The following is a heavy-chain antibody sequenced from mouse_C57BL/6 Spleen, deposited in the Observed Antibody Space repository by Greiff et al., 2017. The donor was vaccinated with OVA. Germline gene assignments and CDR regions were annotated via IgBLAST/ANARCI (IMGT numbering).Heavy chain of an antibody. Sequence: EVQLQQSGPELVKPGASVKISCKASGYTFTDYYMNWVKQSHGKSLEWIGDINPNNGGTSYNQKFKGKATLTVDKSSSTAYMELRSLTSEDSAVYYCAGRDYDGAWFAYWGQGTLVTVSA. J-gene: IGHJ3*01. V-gene: IGHV1-26*01. CDR2: INPNNGGT. CDR1: GYTFTDYY. CDR3: AGRDYDGAWFAY. D-gene: IGHD2-4*01.